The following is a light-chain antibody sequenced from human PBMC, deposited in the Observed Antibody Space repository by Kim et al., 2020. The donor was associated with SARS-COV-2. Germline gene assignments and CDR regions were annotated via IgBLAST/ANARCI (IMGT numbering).Light chain of an antibody. J-gene: IGLJ3*02. V-gene: IGLV6-57*03. CDR2: ENK. Sequence: LTQPHSVSESPGKTVTISCTRSSGSIATNYVQWYQQRPGSAPTTVIYENKQRPSGVPDRFSGSIDSSSNSASLTISGLRTEDEAHYHCQSFDSMNLWVFGGGTQLTVL. CDR3: QSFDSMNLWV. CDR1: SGSIATNY.